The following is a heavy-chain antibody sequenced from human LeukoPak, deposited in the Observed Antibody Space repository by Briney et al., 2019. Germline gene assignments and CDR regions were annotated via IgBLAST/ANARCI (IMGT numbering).Heavy chain of an antibody. CDR2: ISYDGSNK. D-gene: IGHD5-24*01. J-gene: IGHJ3*02. CDR1: GFTFSSYG. Sequence: GGSLRLSCAASGFTFSSYGMHWVRQALGKGLEWVAAISYDGSNKYYADSVKGRFTISRDNSNNTLYLQMNSLRAEDTTVYYCARPWVATIRSDAFDIWGQGTMVTVSS. V-gene: IGHV3-30*03. CDR3: ARPWVATIRSDAFDI.